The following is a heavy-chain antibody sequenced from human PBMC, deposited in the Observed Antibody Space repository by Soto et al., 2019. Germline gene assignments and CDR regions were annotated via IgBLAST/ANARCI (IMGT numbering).Heavy chain of an antibody. J-gene: IGHJ3*02. Sequence: SETLSLTCSVSGDSISRSSYNWGWIRQSPGEGLEWIASITNNGGTQYNPSLKSRVTIFVDTSKNEFSLKVTSVTAADTGVYYCARGGGTGEDAFDIWGQGTMVTVSS. V-gene: IGHV4-39*01. CDR3: ARGGGTGEDAFDI. CDR2: ITNNGGT. D-gene: IGHD3-16*01. CDR1: GDSISRSSYN.